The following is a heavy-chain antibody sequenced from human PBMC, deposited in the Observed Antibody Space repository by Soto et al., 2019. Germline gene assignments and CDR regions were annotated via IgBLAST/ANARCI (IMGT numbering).Heavy chain of an antibody. CDR1: GGTFSTYT. V-gene: IGHV1-69*02. Sequence: QVQLVQSGAEVKKPGSSVKVSCKASGGTFSTYTISWVRQAPGQGLEWLGRIIPLFGLPNHAQKFQDRVTITEDKSTDTASLEMNSLRPEDTAVYYCAFDVQTGVVYFDNWGQGTLVTVSS. CDR2: IIPLFGLP. D-gene: IGHD1-1*01. CDR3: AFDVQTGVVYFDN. J-gene: IGHJ4*02.